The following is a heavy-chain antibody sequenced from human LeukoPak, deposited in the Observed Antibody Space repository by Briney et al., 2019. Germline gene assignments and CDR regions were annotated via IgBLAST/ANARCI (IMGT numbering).Heavy chain of an antibody. CDR2: ISYDGTRK. CDR1: GFNFNNHA. J-gene: IGHJ4*02. V-gene: IGHV3-30*04. D-gene: IGHD6-6*01. CDR3: AREAEFSSSPTFDY. Sequence: PGRPLRLSCVASGFNFNNHALHWVRQAPGKGLEWVTLISYDGTRKYYADSVKGRFTVSRDKSSNTLQLQMNSLRPEDTGLYYCAREAEFSSSPTFDYWGQGVLVTVSS.